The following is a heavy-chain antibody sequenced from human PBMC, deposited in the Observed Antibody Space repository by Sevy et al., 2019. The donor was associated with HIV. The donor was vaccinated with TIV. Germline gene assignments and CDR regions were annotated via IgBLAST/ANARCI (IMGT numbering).Heavy chain of an antibody. CDR2: ISTNGRSA. CDR1: GFTFSTYA. V-gene: IGHV3-23*01. D-gene: IGHD2-15*01. J-gene: IGHJ6*02. CDR3: AKGYCSGGSCPRDYYYYGMDV. Sequence: GGSLRLSCAASGFTFSTYAMNWVRQAPGKGLEWVSSISTNGRSAYYTDSVEGRFTISRDNSKNTLYLQMNSLRADDTAVYYCAKGYCSGGSCPRDYYYYGMDVWGQRTTVTVSS.